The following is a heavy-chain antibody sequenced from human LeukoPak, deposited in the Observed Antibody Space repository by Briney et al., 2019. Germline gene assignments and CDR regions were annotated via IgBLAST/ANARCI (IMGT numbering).Heavy chain of an antibody. Sequence: SETLSLTCTVSGGSISSSGYYWGWIRQPPGKGLEWVGTIYYSGTTYYNPSLKSRLTISGDTSKNQFSLRLSSVTAADTAVYYCARASYSYDINGWVPFDYWGQGTLVTVSS. J-gene: IGHJ4*02. CDR3: ARASYSYDINGWVPFDY. CDR1: GGSISSSGYY. CDR2: IYYSGTT. V-gene: IGHV4-39*07. D-gene: IGHD3-22*01.